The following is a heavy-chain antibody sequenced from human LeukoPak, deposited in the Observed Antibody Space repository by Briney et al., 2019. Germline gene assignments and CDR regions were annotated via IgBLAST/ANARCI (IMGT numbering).Heavy chain of an antibody. CDR1: GFSLTTSGVG. J-gene: IGHJ3*02. CDR2: LYWDDDK. V-gene: IGHV2-5*02. Sequence: SGPTLVNPTQTLTLTCTFSGFSLTTSGVGVAWIRQPPGKALEWLALLYWDDDKRYSPSLKSRLTITKDTFKNQVVLTMTNMDPVDTATYYCAHRPITRAFDIWGQGTMVTVSS. CDR3: AHRPITRAFDI. D-gene: IGHD3-10*01.